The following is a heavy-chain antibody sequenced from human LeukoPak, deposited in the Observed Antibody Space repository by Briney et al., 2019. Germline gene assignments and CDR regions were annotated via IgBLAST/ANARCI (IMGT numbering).Heavy chain of an antibody. Sequence: GGSLRLSCAASGFTFSSYAMSWVRQAPGKGLEWVSAISGSGGSTYYADSVKGRFTISRDNSKNTLYLQMNSLRSEDTAVYYCAKDLGLVVRGVVDYWGQGTLVTVSS. CDR3: AKDLGLVVRGVVDY. CDR1: GFTFSSYA. V-gene: IGHV3-23*01. D-gene: IGHD3-10*01. CDR2: ISGSGGST. J-gene: IGHJ4*02.